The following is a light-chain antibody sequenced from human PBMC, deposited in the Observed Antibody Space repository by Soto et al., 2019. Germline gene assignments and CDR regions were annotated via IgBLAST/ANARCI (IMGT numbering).Light chain of an antibody. CDR3: QKYDTSLPYT. CDR1: QSVNNNY. J-gene: IGKJ4*01. Sequence: EIVLTQSPGTLSLSPGDRATLSCEASQSVNNNYLAWYQHKPGQAPRLLIYGASSRATGIPDRFSGSGSGTDFTLTISRLEPEDFAVYYCQKYDTSLPYTFGGGTKVDIK. CDR2: GAS. V-gene: IGKV3-20*01.